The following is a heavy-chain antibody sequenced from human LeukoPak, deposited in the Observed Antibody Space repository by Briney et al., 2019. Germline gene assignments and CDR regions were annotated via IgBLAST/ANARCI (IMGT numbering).Heavy chain of an antibody. CDR1: GYTFTGYY. J-gene: IGHJ6*02. CDR2: INPNSGGT. CDR3: ARLPAAIYYYYGMDV. V-gene: IGHV1-2*02. Sequence: ASVKVSCKASGYTFTGYYMHWVRQAPGQGLEWMGWINPNSGGTNYAQKFQGRVTMTGDTSISTAYMELSRLRSDDTAVYYCARLPAAIYYYYGMDVWGQGTTVTVSS. D-gene: IGHD2-2*01.